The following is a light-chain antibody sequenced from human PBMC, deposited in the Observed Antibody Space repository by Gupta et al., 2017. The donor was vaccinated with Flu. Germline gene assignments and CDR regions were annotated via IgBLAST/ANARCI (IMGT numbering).Light chain of an antibody. J-gene: IGKJ2*03. CDR2: EAS. CDR1: QSLISW. V-gene: IGKV1-5*03. CDR3: QQYSRYSYS. Sequence: DIQMTQSPSALSASVGDRVTINCRASQSLISWLAWYQQKPGKAPKLLIYEASRLASGVPSRFSGSGSGTEFTLTISSLQPDDFATYYCQQYSRYSYSFGQGTKLEIK.